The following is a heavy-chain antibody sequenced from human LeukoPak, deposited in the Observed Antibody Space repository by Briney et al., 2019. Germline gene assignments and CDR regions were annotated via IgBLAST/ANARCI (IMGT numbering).Heavy chain of an antibody. CDR3: ARALWSGPVYYGMDV. CDR2: ISSTSSYI. CDR1: GLTFSNYN. D-gene: IGHD3-10*01. V-gene: IGHV3-21*06. Sequence: PGGSLRLSCAASGLTFSNYNFYWVRQAPGKGLEWVSSISSTSSYIYYADSVKGRFTISRDNAKNSLYLQMNSLRAEDTAVYYCARALWSGPVYYGMDVWGQGTTVTVSS. J-gene: IGHJ6*02.